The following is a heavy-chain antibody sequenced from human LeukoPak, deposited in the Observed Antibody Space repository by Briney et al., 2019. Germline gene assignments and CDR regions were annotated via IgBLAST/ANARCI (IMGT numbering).Heavy chain of an antibody. CDR1: GFTFSTYN. D-gene: IGHD6-19*01. CDR3: ASRPFSSGWDYYYYGMDV. Sequence: GGSLRPSCVASGFTFSTYNMNWVRQAPGKGLEWVANIKQDGSEKYYVDSVKGRFTISRDNAKNSLYLQMNSLRAEDTAVYYCASRPFSSGWDYYYYGMDVWGQGTTVTVSS. CDR2: IKQDGSEK. J-gene: IGHJ6*02. V-gene: IGHV3-7*01.